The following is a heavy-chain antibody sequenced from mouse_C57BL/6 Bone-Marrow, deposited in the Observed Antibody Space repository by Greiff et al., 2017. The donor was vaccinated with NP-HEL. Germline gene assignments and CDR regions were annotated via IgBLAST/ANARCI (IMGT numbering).Heavy chain of an antibody. Sequence: QVQLQQPGAELVKPGASVKLSCKASGYTFTTYWMQWVKQRPGQGLEWIGEIDPSDSYTNSNQKFKGKATLTVDTSSSTANMQLSSLTSADSAVYYCERKAYYGRSYEFAYWGQGTLVTVTA. D-gene: IGHD1-1*01. CDR3: ERKAYYGRSYEFAY. J-gene: IGHJ3*01. V-gene: IGHV1-50*01. CDR1: GYTFTTYW. CDR2: IDPSDSYT.